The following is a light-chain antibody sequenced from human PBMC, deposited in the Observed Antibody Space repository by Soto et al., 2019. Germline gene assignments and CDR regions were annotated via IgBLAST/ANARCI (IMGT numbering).Light chain of an antibody. CDR1: SSDVGGYNY. V-gene: IGLV2-8*01. CDR3: SSYAGSNTPVI. Sequence: QSALTQPPSASGSPGQSVTISCTGTSSDVGGYNYVSWYQQHPGKAPKFLIFEVSRRPSWVPDRFSGSKSGNTASLTVSGLQADDEADYYCSSYAGSNTPVIFGGGTKLTVL. J-gene: IGLJ2*01. CDR2: EVS.